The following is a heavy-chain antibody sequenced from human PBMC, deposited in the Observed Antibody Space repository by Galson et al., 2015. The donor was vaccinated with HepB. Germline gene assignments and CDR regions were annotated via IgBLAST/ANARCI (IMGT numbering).Heavy chain of an antibody. CDR3: ARDRLGYYGMDV. Sequence: SLRLSCAASGFTFSSYSMNWVRQAPGKGLEWVSYISGSGSTTYYADSVKGRFTISRDSAKNSLYLQMNSLRDEDTAVYYCARDRLGYYGMDVWGQGTTVTVSS. V-gene: IGHV3-48*02. CDR2: ISGSGSTT. J-gene: IGHJ6*02. CDR1: GFTFSSYS. D-gene: IGHD6-19*01.